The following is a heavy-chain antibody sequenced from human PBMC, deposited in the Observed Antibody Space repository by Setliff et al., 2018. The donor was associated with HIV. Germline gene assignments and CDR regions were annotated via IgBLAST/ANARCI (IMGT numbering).Heavy chain of an antibody. V-gene: IGHV3-30*02. D-gene: IGHD2-8*02. J-gene: IGHJ6*03. CDR3: AKDAGYCSGESCYFYMDV. CDR2: LRQDVNKD. CDR1: GFTFKDFA. Sequence: GGSLRLSCVASGFTFKDFAMYWVRQAPGKGLEWLTLLRQDVNKDYYGDSVKGRFTITRDNSKKTLYLYMNNLRSEDTAVYYCAKDAGYCSGESCYFYMDVWGKGTTVTVSS.